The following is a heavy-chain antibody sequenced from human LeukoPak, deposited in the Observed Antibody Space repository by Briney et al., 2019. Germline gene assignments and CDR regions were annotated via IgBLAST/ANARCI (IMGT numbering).Heavy chain of an antibody. Sequence: GGSLRLSCVDSGFTFTNAWMSWVRQAPGKGLEWIGRIKSKTDGETTNYAEPVRGGFTISRDDSKSAVYLQMNSLKIEDTAVYYCTTDLGTYYHGSQRLIPIDYWGQGTLVTVSS. CDR1: GFTFTNAW. CDR3: TTDLGTYYHGSQRLIPIDY. D-gene: IGHD3-10*01. CDR2: IKSKTDGETT. V-gene: IGHV3-15*01. J-gene: IGHJ4*02.